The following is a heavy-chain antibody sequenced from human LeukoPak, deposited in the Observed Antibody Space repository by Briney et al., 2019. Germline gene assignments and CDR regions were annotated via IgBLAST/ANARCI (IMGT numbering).Heavy chain of an antibody. CDR3: ARDGHYYYYYGMDV. D-gene: IGHD3/OR15-3a*01. V-gene: IGHV3-66*02. Sequence: GGSLRLSCAASGFTVSSNYMSWVRQAPGKGLEWVSVIYRGGSTYYADSVKGRFTISRDNSKNTLYLQMNSLRAEDTAVYYCARDGHYYYYYGMDVWGQGTTVTVSS. CDR2: IYRGGST. J-gene: IGHJ6*02. CDR1: GFTVSSNY.